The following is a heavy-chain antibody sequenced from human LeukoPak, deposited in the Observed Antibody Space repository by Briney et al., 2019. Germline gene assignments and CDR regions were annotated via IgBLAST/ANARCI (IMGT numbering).Heavy chain of an antibody. CDR3: ARAHQLLFNWFDP. Sequence: ASVKVSCKASGYTFTGYYMHWVRQAPGQGLKWMGWINPNSGGTNYAQKFQGGVTMTRDTSISTAYMELSRLRSDDTAVYYCARAHQLLFNWFDPWGQGTLVTVSS. CDR1: GYTFTGYY. V-gene: IGHV1-2*02. CDR2: INPNSGGT. J-gene: IGHJ5*02. D-gene: IGHD2-2*01.